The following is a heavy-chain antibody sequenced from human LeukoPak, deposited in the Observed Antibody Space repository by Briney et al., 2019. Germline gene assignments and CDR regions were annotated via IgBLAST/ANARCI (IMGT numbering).Heavy chain of an antibody. D-gene: IGHD4-23*01. CDR1: GFTVSSNY. CDR3: ARDIYLSNSLDV. Sequence: GGSLRLSCAVSGFTVSSNYMSWVRQAPGKGLEWVSVVFSGGSTFYADSVKGRFTISRDNSKNTVYLQMNTVRAEDTAVYYCARDIYLSNSLDVWGKGTPVTISP. V-gene: IGHV3-53*01. CDR2: VFSGGST. J-gene: IGHJ6*04.